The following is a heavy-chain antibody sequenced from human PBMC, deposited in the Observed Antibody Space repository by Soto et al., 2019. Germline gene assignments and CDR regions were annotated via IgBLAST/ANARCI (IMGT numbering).Heavy chain of an antibody. CDR2: INAGNANT. CDR1: GYTFTSYS. J-gene: IGHJ4*02. Sequence: ASVKVSCKASGYTFTSYSMHWVRQAPGQRLEWMGWINAGNANTKYSKKFQGRVTITRDTSASTAYMELSSLRSEDTAVYYCARGLNVYYFDYWGQGTLVTVSS. V-gene: IGHV1-3*01. D-gene: IGHD3-16*01. CDR3: ARGLNVYYFDY.